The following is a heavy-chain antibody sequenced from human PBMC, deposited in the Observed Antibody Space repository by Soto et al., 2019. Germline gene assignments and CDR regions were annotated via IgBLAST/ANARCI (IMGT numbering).Heavy chain of an antibody. CDR1: GGSISSGGYY. CDR2: IYYSGST. D-gene: IGHD3-10*01. Sequence: PSETLSLTCTVPGGSISSGGYYWSWIRQHPGKGLEWIGYIYYSGSTYYNPSLKSRVTISVDTSKNQFSLKLSSVTAADTAVYYCARDVRVRGVMVLDYWGQGTLVTVSS. V-gene: IGHV4-31*03. J-gene: IGHJ4*02. CDR3: ARDVRVRGVMVLDY.